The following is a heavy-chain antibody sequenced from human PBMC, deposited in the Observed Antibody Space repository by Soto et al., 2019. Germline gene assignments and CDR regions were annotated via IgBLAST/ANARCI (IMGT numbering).Heavy chain of an antibody. Sequence: SETLSLTCTVSGGSISSGDYYWSWIRQPPGKGLEWIAYIYYSGNTYYNPSLKSRVTISLDTSKNQFSLVLSSVTAADTAVYYCARDLLVDCSGGSCYPQLGFDPWGQGTLVTVSS. CDR1: GGSISSGDYY. V-gene: IGHV4-30-4*01. CDR3: ARDLLVDCSGGSCYPQLGFDP. D-gene: IGHD2-15*01. CDR2: IYYSGNT. J-gene: IGHJ5*02.